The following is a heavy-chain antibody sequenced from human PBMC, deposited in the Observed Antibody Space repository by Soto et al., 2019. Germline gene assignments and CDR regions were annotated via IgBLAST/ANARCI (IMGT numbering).Heavy chain of an antibody. J-gene: IGHJ6*02. CDR3: ARVISDTAMVLEYYGMDV. V-gene: IGHV4-30-4*08. CDR2: IYYSGST. D-gene: IGHD5-18*01. Sequence: PSETLSLTCTVSGGSISSGGYYWIWIRHHPGKGLEWIGYIYYSGSTYYNPSLKSRVTISVDTSKNQFSLKLSSVTAADTAVYYCARVISDTAMVLEYYGMDVWGQGTTVTVSS. CDR1: GGSISSGGYY.